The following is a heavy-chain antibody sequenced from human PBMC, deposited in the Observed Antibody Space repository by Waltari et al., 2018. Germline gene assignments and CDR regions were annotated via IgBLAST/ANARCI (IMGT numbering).Heavy chain of an antibody. CDR2: INVLTGNT. Sequence: QVQLVQSGAEVKEPGASVKVSCEVSGYTFTGYAVTWVRQAPGQGLEWMGWINVLTGNTDYAQKLQGRVTMTRDTSTSTAYVELRSLTSDDTAVYYCARVWVQSGADYWGQGTLVSVSS. CDR3: ARVWVQSGADY. J-gene: IGHJ4*02. D-gene: IGHD7-27*01. V-gene: IGHV1-18*01. CDR1: GYTFTGYA.